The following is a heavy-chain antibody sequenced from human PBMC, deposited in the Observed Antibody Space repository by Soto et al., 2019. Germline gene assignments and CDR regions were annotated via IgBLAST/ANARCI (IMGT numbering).Heavy chain of an antibody. J-gene: IGHJ4*02. V-gene: IGHV3-7*03. CDR1: GFTFGSYW. D-gene: IGHD1-26*01. CDR3: ARDVTGSYLYFDY. CDR2: IKQDGSEK. Sequence: GGSLRLSCAASGFTFGSYWMSWVRQAPGKGLEWVANIKQDGSEKYYVDSVKGRFTISRDNAKNSLYLQMNSLRAEDTAVYYCARDVTGSYLYFDYWGQGTLVTVSS.